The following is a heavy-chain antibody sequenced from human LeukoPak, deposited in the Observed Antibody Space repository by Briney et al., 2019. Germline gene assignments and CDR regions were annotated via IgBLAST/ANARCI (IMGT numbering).Heavy chain of an antibody. Sequence: PSETLSLTCTVSGYSISSGYYWGWIRQPPGKGLEWIGSIYHSGSTYYNPSLKSRVTISVDTSKNQFSLKLSSVTAADTAVYYCARAQLLLNPYKYYFDYWGQGTLVTVSS. V-gene: IGHV4-38-2*02. CDR3: ARAQLLLNPYKYYFDY. J-gene: IGHJ4*02. CDR2: IYHSGST. CDR1: GYSISSGYY. D-gene: IGHD2-2*01.